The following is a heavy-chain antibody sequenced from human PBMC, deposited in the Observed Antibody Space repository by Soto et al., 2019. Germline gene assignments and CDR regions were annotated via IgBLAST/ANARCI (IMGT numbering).Heavy chain of an antibody. CDR2: INYRGRI. Sequence: QLQLQESGPGLVKPSGTLSLICSVSGDSISTNYWSWVRQPPGKGLEWIGHINYRGRINYSPSLKSRVIISMDTSKSQFSLKVNSVTAADTAVYYCARAESSSSEGFDFWGRGTLVTVSS. CDR3: ARAESSSSEGFDF. D-gene: IGHD6-6*01. CDR1: GDSISTNY. J-gene: IGHJ4*02. V-gene: IGHV4-59*01.